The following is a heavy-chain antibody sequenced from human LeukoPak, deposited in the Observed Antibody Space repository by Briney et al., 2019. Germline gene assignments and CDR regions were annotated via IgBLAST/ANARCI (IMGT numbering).Heavy chain of an antibody. D-gene: IGHD3-22*01. CDR2: ISYDGRTK. Sequence: GTSLRLSCAASGFTFNSYAIHWVRQAPGKGLEWVTIISYDGRTKYYADCVKGRFIISRDHSKNTLYLQMDSLRPEETAVYYCVRGSSSFYDSSGYSYYFDNWGQGTLVTVSS. J-gene: IGHJ4*02. CDR1: GFTFNSYA. CDR3: VRGSSSFYDSSGYSYYFDN. V-gene: IGHV3-30*04.